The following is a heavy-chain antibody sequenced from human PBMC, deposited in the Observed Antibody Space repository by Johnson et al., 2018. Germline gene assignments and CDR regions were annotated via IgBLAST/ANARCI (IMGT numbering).Heavy chain of an antibody. CDR1: GFTFNMYA. CDR3: AKHQNSGWLERIDY. Sequence: VQLQESGGGLVQPGGSLRLSCVVSGFTFNMYAMSWVRQAPGKGLEWVSGISASGMSTFYADSVKGRFTVSRETSKNRLYLQMNSLRVEDTAVYYCAKHQNSGWLERIDYWGQGTRVTVSS. V-gene: IGHV3-23*01. J-gene: IGHJ4*02. CDR2: ISASGMST. D-gene: IGHD5-12*01.